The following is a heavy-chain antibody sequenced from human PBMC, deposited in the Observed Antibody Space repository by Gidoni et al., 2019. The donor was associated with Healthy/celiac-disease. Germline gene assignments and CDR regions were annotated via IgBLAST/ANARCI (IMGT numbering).Heavy chain of an antibody. CDR2: IYTSGST. CDR3: ARGLYSSSYYYYYGMDV. J-gene: IGHJ6*02. D-gene: IGHD6-13*01. Sequence: QVQLQESGPGLVKPSQTLSLTCTVSGGPISSGSYYWRWIRQPAGKGLEWIGRIYTSGSTNYNPSLKSRVTMSVDTSKNQFSLKLSSVTAADTAVYYCARGLYSSSYYYYYGMDVWGQGTTVTVSS. V-gene: IGHV4-61*02. CDR1: GGPISSGSYY.